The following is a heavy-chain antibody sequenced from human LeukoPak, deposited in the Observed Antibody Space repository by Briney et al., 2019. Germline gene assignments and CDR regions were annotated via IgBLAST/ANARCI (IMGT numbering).Heavy chain of an antibody. J-gene: IGHJ4*02. V-gene: IGHV3-30*04. Sequence: GRSLRLSCAASGFTFSSYAMHWVRQAPGKGLEWVAVISYDGSNKYYADSVKGRFTISRDNSKNTLYLQMNSLRAEDTAVYYCARDPLGDIVVVPAAYDYWGQGTLVTVSS. CDR3: ARDPLGDIVVVPAAYDY. CDR2: ISYDGSNK. D-gene: IGHD2-2*01. CDR1: GFTFSSYA.